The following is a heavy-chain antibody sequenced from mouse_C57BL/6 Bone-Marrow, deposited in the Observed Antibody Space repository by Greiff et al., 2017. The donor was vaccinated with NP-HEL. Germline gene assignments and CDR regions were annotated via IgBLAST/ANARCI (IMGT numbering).Heavy chain of an antibody. D-gene: IGHD1-1*01. J-gene: IGHJ2*01. Sequence: EVKLVESGGDLVKPGGSLKLSCAASGFTFSSYGMSWVRQTPDKRLEWVATISSGGSYIYYPDSVKGRFTISRDNAKNTLYLQMSSLKSEDTAMYYCARDPTVEAYYFDYWGQGTTLTVSS. V-gene: IGHV5-6*01. CDR1: GFTFSSYG. CDR3: ARDPTVEAYYFDY. CDR2: ISSGGSYI.